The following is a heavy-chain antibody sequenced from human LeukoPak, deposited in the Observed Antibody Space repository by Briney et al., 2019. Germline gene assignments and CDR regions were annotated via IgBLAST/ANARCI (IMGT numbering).Heavy chain of an antibody. CDR3: ARGLQRGDFWSGYYHATGGYYYYYMDV. Sequence: GASVKVSCKASGYTFTSYDINWVRQTTGQGLEWMGWMNPNSGNTGYAQKFQGRVTITRNTSISTAYMELSSLRSEDTAVYYCARGLQRGDFWSGYYHATGGYYYYYMDVWGKGTTVTVSS. V-gene: IGHV1-8*03. D-gene: IGHD3-3*01. CDR2: MNPNSGNT. J-gene: IGHJ6*03. CDR1: GYTFTSYD.